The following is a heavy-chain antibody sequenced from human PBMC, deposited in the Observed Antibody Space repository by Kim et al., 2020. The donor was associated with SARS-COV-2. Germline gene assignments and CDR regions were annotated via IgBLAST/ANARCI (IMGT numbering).Heavy chain of an antibody. V-gene: IGHV3-23*01. D-gene: IGHD1-7*01. J-gene: IGHJ4*02. Sequence: FYAESVKGRFTTSRDNSKNTVYLHINSLRAEDSALYYCARRDANMNFRYWGQGTLVTVSS. CDR3: ARRDANMNFRY.